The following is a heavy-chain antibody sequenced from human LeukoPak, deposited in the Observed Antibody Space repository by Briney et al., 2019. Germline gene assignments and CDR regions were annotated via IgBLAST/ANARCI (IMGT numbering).Heavy chain of an antibody. V-gene: IGHV3-9*01. Sequence: GGSLRLSCAATGVTFKDDGMHWVRQPPGKGLEWVSGINWNGGGTDYADSVKGRLTISRDNAKNSLYLQLSSRRPEDTALYYCAKHMRATNTYSFFGLDVWGQGTQVTVSS. CDR1: GVTFKDDG. D-gene: IGHD1-26*01. CDR3: AKHMRATNTYSFFGLDV. CDR2: INWNGGGT. J-gene: IGHJ6*02.